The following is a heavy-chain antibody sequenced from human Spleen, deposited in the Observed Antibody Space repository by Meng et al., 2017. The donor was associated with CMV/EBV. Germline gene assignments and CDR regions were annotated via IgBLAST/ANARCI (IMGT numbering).Heavy chain of an antibody. J-gene: IGHJ5*01. V-gene: IGHV1-8*01. CDR2: MNPNSGNT. CDR1: GYTFINYD. CDR3: ARRITIFGVETNWFDS. D-gene: IGHD3-3*01. Sequence: SGYTFINYDINWVRQATGKGLEWMGWMNPNSGNTGYGQKFQGRLTMTRNTAINTAFMELTGLGSEDTAVYYCARRITIFGVETNWFDSWGRGTLVTVSS.